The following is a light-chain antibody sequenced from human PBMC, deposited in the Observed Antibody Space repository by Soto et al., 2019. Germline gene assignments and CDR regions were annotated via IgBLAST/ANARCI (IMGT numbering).Light chain of an antibody. CDR3: SSYTSSSTPV. Sequence: QSVLTQPASVSGSPGQSITISCTGTSSDGGGYNYVSWYQQHPGKAPKLMIYDVSNRPSGVSNRFSGSKSGNTASLTISGIQAEDEADYYCSSYTSSSTPVFGTGTKLTVL. V-gene: IGLV2-14*01. CDR2: DVS. CDR1: SSDGGGYNY. J-gene: IGLJ1*01.